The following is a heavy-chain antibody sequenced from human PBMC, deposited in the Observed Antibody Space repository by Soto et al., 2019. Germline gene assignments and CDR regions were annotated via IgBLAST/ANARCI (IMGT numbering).Heavy chain of an antibody. CDR2: ISGSGGST. D-gene: IGHD3-16*01. CDR3: AKVLLAMVTFGEFDY. J-gene: IGHJ4*02. CDR1: GFTFSSYA. Sequence: EVQLLESGGGLVQPGGSLRLSCAASGFTFSSYAMSWVRQAPGKGLEWVSTISGSGGSTYYADSVKGRFTISRDKSKNTLYLQMNSLRAEDTAVYYCAKVLLAMVTFGEFDYWGQGTLVTVSS. V-gene: IGHV3-23*01.